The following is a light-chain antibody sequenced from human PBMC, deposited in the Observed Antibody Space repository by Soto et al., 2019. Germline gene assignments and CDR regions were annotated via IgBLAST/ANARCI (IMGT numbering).Light chain of an antibody. CDR2: EAS. J-gene: IGKJ1*01. CDR1: QTISSW. Sequence: DIQMTQSPSTLSGSVGDRVTITFSASQTISSWLDWYQQKPGKAPKLLIYEASTLKSGVPSRFSGSGSGTEFTLTISSLQPDDFATYYCQHYNSYSEAFGQGTKVDIK. V-gene: IGKV1-5*03. CDR3: QHYNSYSEA.